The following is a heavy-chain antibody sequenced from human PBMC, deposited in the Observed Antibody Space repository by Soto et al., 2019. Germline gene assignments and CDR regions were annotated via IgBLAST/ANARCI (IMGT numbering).Heavy chain of an antibody. J-gene: IGHJ6*03. D-gene: IGHD5-18*01. Sequence: GGSLRLSCAASGFTFDDYAMHWVRQAPGKGLEWVSGISWNSGSIGYADSVKGRFTISRDNAKNSLYLQMNSLRAEDTALYYCAKSGQLFYYYYMDVWGKGTTVTVSS. CDR1: GFTFDDYA. CDR2: ISWNSGSI. V-gene: IGHV3-9*01. CDR3: AKSGQLFYYYYMDV.